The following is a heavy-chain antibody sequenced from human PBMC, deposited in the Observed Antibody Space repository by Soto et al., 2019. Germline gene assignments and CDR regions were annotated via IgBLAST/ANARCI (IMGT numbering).Heavy chain of an antibody. CDR2: INPSRGSA. Sequence: ASVKVSCKASGYTFFKYFIHWVRQAPGQGLEWLGIINPSRGSATYGPIFQGRVSLTTDMPTSTVYMELSSLRSEDTAIYYCARPLIGNSIDLWGEGTSVTVSS. CDR3: ARPLIGNSIDL. V-gene: IGHV1-46*01. J-gene: IGHJ3*01. CDR1: GYTFFKYF. D-gene: IGHD5-12*01.